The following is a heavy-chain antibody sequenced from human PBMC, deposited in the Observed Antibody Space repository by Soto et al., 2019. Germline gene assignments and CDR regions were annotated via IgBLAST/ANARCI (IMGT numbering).Heavy chain of an antibody. CDR2: ISAYNGNT. CDR3: ARGSHLGELSFDWCDP. CDR1: GYTLTSYG. Sequence: QVPLVQSGAEVKKPGPSVKVSCKASGYTLTSYGISWVRQAPGQGLEWMGWISAYNGNTNYAQKLQGRVTMTTDTSTSTAYMELRSLRSDDTAVYYCARGSHLGELSFDWCDPWGQGTLVTVSS. J-gene: IGHJ5*02. D-gene: IGHD3-16*02. V-gene: IGHV1-18*01.